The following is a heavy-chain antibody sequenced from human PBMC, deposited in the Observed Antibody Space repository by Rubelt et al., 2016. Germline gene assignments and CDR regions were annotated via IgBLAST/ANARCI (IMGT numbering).Heavy chain of an antibody. CDR1: GGSFSGYY. V-gene: IGHV4-34*01. CDR3: ASRGRYYGSGSYPPRTGIVDY. J-gene: IGHJ4*02. Sequence: QVQLQQWGAGLLKPSETLSLTCAVYGGSFSGYYWSWIRQPPGKGLEWIGEINHSGSTNYSPSLKSRVTISVDTSKSQLSLKLSFVTAADTAVYYCASRGRYYGSGSYPPRTGIVDYWGQGTLVTVSS. CDR2: INHSGST. D-gene: IGHD3-10*01.